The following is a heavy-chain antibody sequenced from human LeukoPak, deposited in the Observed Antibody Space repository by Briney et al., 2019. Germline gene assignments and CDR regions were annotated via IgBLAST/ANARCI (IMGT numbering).Heavy chain of an antibody. V-gene: IGHV4-39*07. D-gene: IGHD6-13*01. CDR3: ARAVEDIAAAGTIDY. CDR1: GGSISSSSYY. J-gene: IGHJ4*02. CDR2: IYYSGST. Sequence: SETLSLTCTVSGGSISSSSYYWGWIRQPPGKGLEWIGSIYYSGSTYYNPSLKSRVTISVDTSKNQFSLKLSSVTAADTAVYYCARAVEDIAAAGTIDYWGQGTLVTVSS.